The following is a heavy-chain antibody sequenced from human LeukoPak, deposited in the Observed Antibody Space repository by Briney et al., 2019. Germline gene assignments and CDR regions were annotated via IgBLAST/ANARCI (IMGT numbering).Heavy chain of an antibody. J-gene: IGHJ4*02. V-gene: IGHV7-4-1*02. CDR1: GCTFTSYA. CDR3: VRGPMVRGVYFDY. D-gene: IGHD3-10*01. Sequence: ASVKVSCKASGCTFTSYAMNWVRQAPGQGLEWMGWINTNTANPTYAQGFTGRFVFSLDTSVSTAYLQISSLKAEDTAVYYCVRGPMVRGVYFDYWGQGTLVTVSS. CDR2: INTNTANP.